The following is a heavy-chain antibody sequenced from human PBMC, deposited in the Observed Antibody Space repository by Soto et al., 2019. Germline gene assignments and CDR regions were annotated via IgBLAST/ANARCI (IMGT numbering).Heavy chain of an antibody. Sequence: PSETLSLTCTVSGGSVSSGSYYWSWIRQHPGKGLEWIGYIYYSGSTYYNPSLKSRVTISVDTSKNQFSLKLSSVTAADTAVYYCARAVEWLFSVVDPWGQGTLVNVS. CDR1: GGSVSSGSYY. CDR2: IYYSGST. J-gene: IGHJ5*02. D-gene: IGHD3-3*01. V-gene: IGHV4-31*03. CDR3: ARAVEWLFSVVDP.